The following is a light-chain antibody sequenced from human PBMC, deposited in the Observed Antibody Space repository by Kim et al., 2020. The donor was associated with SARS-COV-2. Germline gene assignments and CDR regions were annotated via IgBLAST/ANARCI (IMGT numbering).Light chain of an antibody. Sequence: DRVLTQSPATLSVSPEESVTLSCSASQYISSNLAWYQHKPGQAPRLLIHGASTRATGIPARFSGSGSGPDFTLTISSLQSEDFAVYYCQQYYNWPRTFGQGTKVDIK. J-gene: IGKJ1*01. V-gene: IGKV3D-15*01. CDR1: QYISSN. CDR3: QQYYNWPRT. CDR2: GAS.